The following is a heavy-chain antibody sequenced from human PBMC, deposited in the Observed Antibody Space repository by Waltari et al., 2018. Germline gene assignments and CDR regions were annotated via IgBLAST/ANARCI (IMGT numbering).Heavy chain of an antibody. J-gene: IGHJ3*02. CDR1: GGTFSSYA. CDR3: ARFTPRGRGYSYDAAFDI. CDR2: IIPIFGTA. Sequence: QVQLVQSGAEVKKPGSSVKVSCKASGGTFSSYAISWVRQAPGQGLEWMGGIIPIFGTANYAQKFQGRVTITADESTSTAYIELSSLRSEDTAVYYCARFTPRGRGYSYDAAFDIWGQGTMVTVSS. V-gene: IGHV1-69*01. D-gene: IGHD5-18*01.